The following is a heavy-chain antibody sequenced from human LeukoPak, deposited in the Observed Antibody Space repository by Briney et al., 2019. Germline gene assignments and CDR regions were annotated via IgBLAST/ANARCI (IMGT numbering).Heavy chain of an antibody. CDR2: ISYDGSNK. J-gene: IGHJ4*02. Sequence: GGCESLFYAPSSFTFSSCGMHWVRQAPGKGRGWVAVISYDGSNKYYADSVKGRFTISRDNTKNTLYLQMNRLRAEDTAVYYSARAALRTYSDYWGQGTLVTVSS. D-gene: IGHD2-15*01. CDR1: SFTFSSCG. CDR3: ARAALRTYSDY. V-gene: IGHV3-30*06.